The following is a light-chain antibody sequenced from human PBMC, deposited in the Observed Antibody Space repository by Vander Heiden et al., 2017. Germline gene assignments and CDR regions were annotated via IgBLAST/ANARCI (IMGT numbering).Light chain of an antibody. CDR1: SSNIGAGYD. J-gene: IGLJ2*01. CDR2: GNS. Sequence: QSVLTQPPSVSGAPGQRVTISCTGSSSNIGAGYDVPWYQQLPGTAPKLLIYGNSNRPSGVPDRSSGSKSGTSASLAITGLQAEDEADYYCQSYDSSLSGSVVFGGGTKLTVL. CDR3: QSYDSSLSGSVV. V-gene: IGLV1-40*01.